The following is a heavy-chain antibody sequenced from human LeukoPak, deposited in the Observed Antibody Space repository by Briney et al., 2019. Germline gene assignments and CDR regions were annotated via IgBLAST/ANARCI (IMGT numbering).Heavy chain of an antibody. CDR3: ARFPIGDGYNYFDY. Sequence: GGSLRLSCAASGFSFSSYWMSWVRQAPGKGLEWVANIKEDGSEKYYVGSVKGRFTISRDNSKNTLFLQMNTLRAEDTAVYYCARFPIGDGYNYFDYWGQGTLVTVSS. CDR2: IKEDGSEK. CDR1: GFSFSSYW. V-gene: IGHV3-7*03. D-gene: IGHD5-24*01. J-gene: IGHJ4*02.